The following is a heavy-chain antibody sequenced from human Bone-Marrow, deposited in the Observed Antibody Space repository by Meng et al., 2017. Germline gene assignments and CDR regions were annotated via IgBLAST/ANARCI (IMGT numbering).Heavy chain of an antibody. Sequence: GESLKISCAVSGFSFSNAWMSWVRQAPGKGLEWVGRIKSKTDGGTRDYPAPVKGRFTISRDDSKNTVYLQMNSLKTEDTAVYYCTTDRYDRSGYYFDFWGQGTPVTVSS. CDR3: TTDRYDRSGYYFDF. CDR1: GFSFSNAW. D-gene: IGHD3-22*01. CDR2: IKSKTDGGTR. J-gene: IGHJ4*02. V-gene: IGHV3-15*01.